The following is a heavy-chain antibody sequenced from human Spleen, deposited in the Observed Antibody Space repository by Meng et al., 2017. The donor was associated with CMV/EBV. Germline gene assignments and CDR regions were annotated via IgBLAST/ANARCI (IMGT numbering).Heavy chain of an antibody. CDR2: INHSGST. CDR3: ARSDLAAAGYNWFDP. V-gene: IGHV4-34*01. Sequence: QVQLPQWGAGLLKPSETLSLTCAVYGGSFSGYYWSWIRQPPGKGLEWIGEINHSGSTNYNPSLKSRVTISVDTSKNQFSLKLSSVTAADTAVYYCARSDLAAAGYNWFDPWGQGTLVTVSS. D-gene: IGHD6-13*01. J-gene: IGHJ5*02. CDR1: GGSFSGYY.